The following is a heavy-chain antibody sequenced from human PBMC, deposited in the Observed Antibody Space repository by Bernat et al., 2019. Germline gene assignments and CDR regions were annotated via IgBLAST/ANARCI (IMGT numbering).Heavy chain of an antibody. CDR1: GFTFGSYG. CDR2: ISYDGSHK. D-gene: IGHD2-15*01. Sequence: QVQLVESGGGVVQPGGSLRLSCAASGFTFGSYGIHWVRQAPGKGLEWVAGISYDGSHKYYADSVKGRFTISRDNSKGTLYLQMDSLRAEDTAGYYWAKAASRYCSGGSCSSGYFDYWGQGNLVTISA. V-gene: IGHV3-30*18. CDR3: AKAASRYCSGGSCSSGYFDY. J-gene: IGHJ4*02.